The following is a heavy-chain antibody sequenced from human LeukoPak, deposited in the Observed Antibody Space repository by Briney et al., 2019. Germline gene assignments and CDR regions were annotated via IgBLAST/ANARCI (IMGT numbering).Heavy chain of an antibody. Sequence: ASVKVSCKASGGTFSSYAISWVRQAPGQGLEWMGGIIPIFGTTNYAQKFQDRVTITADKSTSTAYMELSSLRSEDTAVYYCAREESIGSYQFLNEYWGQGTLVTVSS. CDR2: IIPIFGTT. J-gene: IGHJ4*02. V-gene: IGHV1-69*06. CDR1: GGTFSSYA. CDR3: AREESIGSYQFLNEY. D-gene: IGHD1-26*01.